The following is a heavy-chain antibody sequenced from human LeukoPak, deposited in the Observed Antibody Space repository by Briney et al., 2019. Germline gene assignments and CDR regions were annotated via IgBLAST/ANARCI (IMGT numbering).Heavy chain of an antibody. CDR3: ASLSSSSPPWDV. J-gene: IGHJ6*04. CDR2: INSDGSST. CDR1: GLTFSSYW. V-gene: IGHV3-74*01. D-gene: IGHD6-6*01. Sequence: PGGSLRLSCAASGLTFSSYWMHWVRQAPGKGLVWVSRINSDGSSTSYADSVKGRFTISRDNAKNTLYLQMNSLRAEDTAVYYCASLSSSSPPWDVWGKGTTVTVSS.